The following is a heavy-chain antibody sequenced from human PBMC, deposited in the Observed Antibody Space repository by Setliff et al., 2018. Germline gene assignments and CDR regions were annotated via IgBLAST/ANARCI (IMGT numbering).Heavy chain of an antibody. CDR3: ARYPRRGNGWYPYYVDV. J-gene: IGHJ6*03. D-gene: IGHD6-19*01. CDR1: GGSISSHY. V-gene: IGHV4-59*11. CDR2: IYYSGST. Sequence: PSETLSLTCTVSGGSISSHYWSWIRQPPGKGLEWIGYIYYSGSTNYNPSLKSRVTISVDTSKNQFSLKLSSVTAADTAVYYCARYPRRGNGWYPYYVDVWGKGTTVTVSS.